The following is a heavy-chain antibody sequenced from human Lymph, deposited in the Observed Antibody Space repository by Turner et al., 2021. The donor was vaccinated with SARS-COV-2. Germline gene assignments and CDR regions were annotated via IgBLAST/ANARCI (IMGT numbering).Heavy chain of an antibody. CDR3: ARSRDVQSMMRGVDPFDY. V-gene: IGHV1-2*02. CDR1: GYTFTGYY. Sequence: QVQLVHSVAEVKKPGASVKVSCTASGYTFTGYYMHWVRRAPGQGREWMGWINPNSGGTNDTQKVQGRVTMTRDTSISRANMELSKMRSDGADVYYCARSRDVQSMMRGVDPFDYWGQGTLVTVSS. CDR2: INPNSGGT. D-gene: IGHD3-10*01. J-gene: IGHJ4*02.